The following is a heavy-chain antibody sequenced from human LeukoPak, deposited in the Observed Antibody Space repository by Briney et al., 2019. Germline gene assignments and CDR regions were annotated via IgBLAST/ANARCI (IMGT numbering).Heavy chain of an antibody. Sequence: GGSLRLSCAASGFTFSAYWMSWVRQAPGKGLEWVANIKQDGSDKYYVDSVKGRFTISRDSAKNSLYLQMNSLRAEDTAVYYCARKTVVGSYFDYWGQGTPVTVSS. J-gene: IGHJ4*02. CDR3: ARKTVVGSYFDY. D-gene: IGHD4-23*01. V-gene: IGHV3-7*03. CDR1: GFTFSAYW. CDR2: IKQDGSDK.